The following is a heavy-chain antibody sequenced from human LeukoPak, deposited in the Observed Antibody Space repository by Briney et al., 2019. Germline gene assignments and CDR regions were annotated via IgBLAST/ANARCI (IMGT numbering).Heavy chain of an antibody. D-gene: IGHD1-26*01. Sequence: SETLSLTCNVPGGSISSSSYYWGWIRQPPGKGLELIGSMYYGGSTYYNPSLKRRVTISVDTSKNQFSLKLSSVTAADTAVYYCARRGPSGRSLDYWGQGTLVTVSS. V-gene: IGHV4-39*01. CDR1: GGSISSSSYY. J-gene: IGHJ4*02. CDR3: ARRGPSGRSLDY. CDR2: MYYGGST.